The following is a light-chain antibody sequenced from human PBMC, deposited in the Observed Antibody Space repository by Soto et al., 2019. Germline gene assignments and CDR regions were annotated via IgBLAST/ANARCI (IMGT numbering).Light chain of an antibody. Sequence: EVGLKQSPATLSLSTGERATLSCRASQSVSSYLAWYQQKPGQAPRLLIYDASNRATGIPARFSGSGSGTDFTLTISSLEPEDFAVYYCQQRSNFITFGQGTLLEIK. CDR3: QQRSNFIT. CDR2: DAS. V-gene: IGKV3-11*01. J-gene: IGKJ5*01. CDR1: QSVSSY.